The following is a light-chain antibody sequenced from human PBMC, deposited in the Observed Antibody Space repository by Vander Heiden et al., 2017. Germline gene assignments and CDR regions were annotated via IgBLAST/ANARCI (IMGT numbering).Light chain of an antibody. CDR2: DVS. J-gene: IGLJ1*01. CDR1: GINIGGYNY. V-gene: IGLV2-14*03. CDR3: SSYTTTRNQV. Sequence: QSALTQPATVSGSPGQSITLSCSGTGINIGGYNYGSWYQQHPNKAPKRVIDDVSNRPSGVSDRFSGSKSGNTASLTISGLQDEDEADYYCSSYTTTRNQVFGTGTKVTVL.